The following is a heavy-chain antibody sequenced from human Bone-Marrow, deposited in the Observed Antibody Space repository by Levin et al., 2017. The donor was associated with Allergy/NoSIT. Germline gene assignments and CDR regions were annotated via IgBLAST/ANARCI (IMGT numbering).Heavy chain of an antibody. V-gene: IGHV3-23*01. CDR3: AKDSARVVVPAAIDY. D-gene: IGHD2-2*02. CDR1: GFTFSSYA. J-gene: IGHJ4*02. CDR2: ISGSGGST. Sequence: GGSLRLSCAASGFTFSSYAMSWVRQAPGKGLEWVSAISGSGGSTYYADSVKGRFTISRDNSKNTLYLQMNSLRAEDTAVYYCAKDSARVVVPAAIDYWGQGTLVTVSS.